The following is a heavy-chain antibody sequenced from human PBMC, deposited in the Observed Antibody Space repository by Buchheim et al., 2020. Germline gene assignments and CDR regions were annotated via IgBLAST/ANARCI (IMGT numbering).Heavy chain of an antibody. V-gene: IGHV4-34*01. J-gene: IGHJ2*01. CDR3: ASRSSRGNIVVVPGTGYFDL. CDR2: INHSGST. CDR1: GGSFSGYY. Sequence: QVQLQQWGAGLLKPSETLSLTCAVYGGSFSGYYWSWIRQPPGKGLEWIGEINHSGSTNYNPSLKSRVTISVDTSKNQFSLKLSSVTAADTAVYYCASRSSRGNIVVVPGTGYFDLWGRGTL. D-gene: IGHD2-15*01.